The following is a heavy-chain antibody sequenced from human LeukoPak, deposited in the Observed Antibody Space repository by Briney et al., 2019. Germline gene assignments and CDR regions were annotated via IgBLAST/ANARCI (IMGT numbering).Heavy chain of an antibody. Sequence: SQTLSLTCADSGGSITSGGYYWSWIRLPPGKGLEWIGYIFYSGSTNYNPSLKSRVTISVDTSKNQFSLKLSSVTAADTAVYYCARHYGPWGQGTLATVSS. D-gene: IGHD3-16*01. J-gene: IGHJ5*02. V-gene: IGHV4-61*08. CDR2: IFYSGST. CDR1: GGSITSGGYY. CDR3: ARHYGP.